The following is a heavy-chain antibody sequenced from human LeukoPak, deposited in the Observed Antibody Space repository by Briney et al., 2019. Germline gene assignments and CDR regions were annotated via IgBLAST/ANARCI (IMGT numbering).Heavy chain of an antibody. V-gene: IGHV3-15*01. CDR2: IKSKTDGGTT. J-gene: IGHJ5*02. CDR3: TGHYYDSP. D-gene: IGHD3-22*01. CDR1: GFTLINAW. Sequence: GGPLTLSCAASGFTLINAWMSGVRQAPGKGLEWVGRIKSKTDGGTTDYAAPVKGRFTISRDDSKTTLYLQMNSLKTEDTAVYYCTGHYYDSPWGQGTLVTVSS.